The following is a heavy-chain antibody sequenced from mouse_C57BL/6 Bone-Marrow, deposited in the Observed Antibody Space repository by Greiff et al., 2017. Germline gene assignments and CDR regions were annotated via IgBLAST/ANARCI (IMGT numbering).Heavy chain of an antibody. CDR3: AREDSSGYSFAY. Sequence: QVQLQQPGAELVRPGSSVTLSCKASGYTFTSYWMHWVKQRPIQGLEWIGNIDPSDSETHYNQKFKDKATLTVDKSSSTAYMQLSSLTSEDSAVYYCAREDSSGYSFAYWGQGTLVTVSA. D-gene: IGHD3-2*02. CDR2: IDPSDSET. CDR1: GYTFTSYW. V-gene: IGHV1-52*01. J-gene: IGHJ3*01.